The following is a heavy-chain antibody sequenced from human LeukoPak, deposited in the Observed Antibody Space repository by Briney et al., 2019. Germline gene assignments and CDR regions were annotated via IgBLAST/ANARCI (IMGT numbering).Heavy chain of an antibody. CDR2: IYYSGRT. J-gene: IGHJ4*02. Sequence: SETLSLTCTVSGGSTGSSDHFWGWIRQPPGTGLEWIGSIYYSGRTFYNPSLKSRVSMSVDTSNKQFSLQLISVTAADTAVYYCARLVRLSSNWERSYYFEHWGQGALVTVSS. V-gene: IGHV4-39*01. CDR3: ARLVRLSSNWERSYYFEH. D-gene: IGHD6-13*01. CDR1: GGSTGSSDHF.